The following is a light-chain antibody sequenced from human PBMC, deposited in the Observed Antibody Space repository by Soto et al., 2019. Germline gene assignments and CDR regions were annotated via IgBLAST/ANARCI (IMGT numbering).Light chain of an antibody. Sequence: QSVLTKPPSVYGAPGQRVTISCTGSSSNIGAGYDVHWYQQLPGTAPKLLIYGNSNRPSGVPDRFSGSKSGTSASLAITGLQAEDEADYYCQSYDSSRSGYAFGTGTKVTVL. CDR3: QSYDSSRSGYA. CDR2: GNS. CDR1: SSNIGAGYD. J-gene: IGLJ1*01. V-gene: IGLV1-40*01.